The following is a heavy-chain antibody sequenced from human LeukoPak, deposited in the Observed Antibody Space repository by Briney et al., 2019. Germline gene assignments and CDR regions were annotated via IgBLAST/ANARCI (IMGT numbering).Heavy chain of an antibody. V-gene: IGHV3-11*04. CDR2: VSSSGTRI. D-gene: IGHD3-22*01. J-gene: IGHJ5*02. CDR1: GFSFSDYY. CDR3: ARDPEYYYDSSGQTGGS. Sequence: GGSLRLSCAASGFSFSDYYMSWIRQAPGKGLEWVAYVSSSGTRIYYADSPKGRFTISRENAKNSLYLQMNSLRAEDTAVYYCARDPEYYYDSSGQTGGSWGQGTLVTVSS.